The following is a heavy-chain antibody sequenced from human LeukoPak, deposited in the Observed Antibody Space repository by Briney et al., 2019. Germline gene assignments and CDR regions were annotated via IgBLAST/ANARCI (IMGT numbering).Heavy chain of an antibody. J-gene: IGHJ4*02. D-gene: IGHD3-22*01. CDR1: GFTLSDYY. CDR2: ISSSGSTI. Sequence: GGALRLSCAASGFTLSDYYMSWIRQAPGEGVEWGLYISSSGSTIYYADSVKGRFTISRDNAKNSLYLQMNSLRAEDTAVYYCARPRYYYDSSGYCYWGQGTLVTVSS. V-gene: IGHV3-11*04. CDR3: ARPRYYYDSSGYCY.